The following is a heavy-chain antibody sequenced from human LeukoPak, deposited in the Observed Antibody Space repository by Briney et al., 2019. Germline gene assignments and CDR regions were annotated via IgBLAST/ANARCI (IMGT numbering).Heavy chain of an antibody. CDR3: ARDIVVVPAAYSLGMDV. J-gene: IGHJ6*04. CDR1: GYTFTSYY. D-gene: IGHD2-2*01. CDR2: INPSGGST. Sequence: ASVKVSCKASGYTFTSYYMHWVRQAPGQGLEWMGIINPSGGSTSYAQKFQGRVTMTRDTSTSTVYMELSSLRSEDTAVYYCARDIVVVPAAYSLGMDVWGKGTRSPSPQ. V-gene: IGHV1-46*01.